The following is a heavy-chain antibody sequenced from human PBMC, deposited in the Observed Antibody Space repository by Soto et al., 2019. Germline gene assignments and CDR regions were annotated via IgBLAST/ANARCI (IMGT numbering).Heavy chain of an antibody. Sequence: GGSLRLSCAASGFTFSSYAMHWVRQAPGKGLEWVAVISYDGSNKYYADSGKGRITISRHNSKNTPYLQMNSLGAEDTAVYYCARDTAPLPRILTGYRPGGTFDYWGQGTLVTVSS. V-gene: IGHV3-30-3*01. CDR1: GFTFSSYA. J-gene: IGHJ4*02. D-gene: IGHD3-9*01. CDR2: ISYDGSNK. CDR3: ARDTAPLPRILTGYRPGGTFDY.